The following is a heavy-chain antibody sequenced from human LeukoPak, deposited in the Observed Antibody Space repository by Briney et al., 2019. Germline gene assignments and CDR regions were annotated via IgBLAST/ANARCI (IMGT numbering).Heavy chain of an antibody. Sequence: WASVKVSCKASGYTFTSYDINWVRQATGQGLEWMGWMNPNSGNTGYAQKFQGRVTMTRNTSISTAYMELSSLRSEDTAVYYCAREKWERHHCGADVWGQGTTVTVSS. J-gene: IGHJ6*02. D-gene: IGHD1-26*01. CDR1: GYTFTSYD. V-gene: IGHV1-8*01. CDR2: MNPNSGNT. CDR3: AREKWERHHCGADV.